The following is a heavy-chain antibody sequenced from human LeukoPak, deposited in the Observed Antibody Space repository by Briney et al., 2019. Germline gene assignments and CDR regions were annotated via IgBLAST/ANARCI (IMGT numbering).Heavy chain of an antibody. CDR3: AKDGDAGTSYYFYYMDV. CDR2: ISGSGGST. D-gene: IGHD7-27*01. V-gene: IGHV3-23*01. J-gene: IGHJ6*03. Sequence: PGGSLRLSCAASGFTFSGYAMSWVRQAPGKGLEWVSAISGSGGSTYYADSVKGRFTISRDNSKNTLYLQMNSLRAEDTAVYYCAKDGDAGTSYYFYYMDVWGKGTTVTVSS. CDR1: GFTFSGYA.